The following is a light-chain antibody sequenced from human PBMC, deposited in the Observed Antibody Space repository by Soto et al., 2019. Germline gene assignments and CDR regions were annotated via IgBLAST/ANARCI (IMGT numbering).Light chain of an antibody. Sequence: QAVLTQPSSASASLGSSFKLTCTLSSGHSSYIIAWHQQQPEKAPRYLMKVEGSGSYNKGSGVPDRFSGSSSGADRYLTISNLQSEDEADYYCETWDSNTRVFGGGTKLTVL. CDR1: SGHSSYI. V-gene: IGLV4-60*03. CDR2: VEGSGSY. J-gene: IGLJ2*01. CDR3: ETWDSNTRV.